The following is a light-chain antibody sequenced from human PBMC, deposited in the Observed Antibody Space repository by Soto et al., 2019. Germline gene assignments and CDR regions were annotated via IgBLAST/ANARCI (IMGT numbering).Light chain of an antibody. J-gene: IGLJ1*01. CDR2: EVS. CDR1: SSDVGGYNY. Sequence: QTVLTQHASVSGSPGQSITISCTGTSSDVGGYNYVSWYQQHPGKAPKLMIYEVSNRPSGVSNRFSGSKSGNTASLTISGLQAEDEADYYCSSYTSSSTYNYVFGTGTKVTVL. CDR3: SSYTSSSTYNYV. V-gene: IGLV2-14*01.